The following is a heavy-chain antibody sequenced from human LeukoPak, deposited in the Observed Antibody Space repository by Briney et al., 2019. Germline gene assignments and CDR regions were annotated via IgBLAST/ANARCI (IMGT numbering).Heavy chain of an antibody. J-gene: IGHJ1*01. V-gene: IGHV3-21*01. CDR2: ISSSSGYI. D-gene: IGHD6-13*01. Sequence: GGSLRLSCAASGFIFSTYNMNWVRQAPGKGLEWVSSISSSSGYIFYADSVKGRFTISRDNAKNSLYLQMNSLRAEDTAVYYCARDVEVAAGPEYFQHWGQGTLVTVSS. CDR3: ARDVEVAAGPEYFQH. CDR1: GFIFSTYN.